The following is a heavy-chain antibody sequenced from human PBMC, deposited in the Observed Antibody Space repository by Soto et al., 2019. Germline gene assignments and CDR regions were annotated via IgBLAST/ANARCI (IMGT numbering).Heavy chain of an antibody. Sequence: SETLSLTCAVYGGSFSGYYWTWIRQPPGTGLEWIGEIYHSGSTNYNPSLKSRVTISVDKSKNQFSLKLSSVTAADTAVYYCAIVKYYYGSGSYYKTPYSSKKSYYYGMDVWGQGTTVTVSS. CDR1: GGSFSGYY. J-gene: IGHJ6*02. CDR2: IYHSGST. CDR3: AIVKYYYGSGSYYKTPYSSKKSYYYGMDV. V-gene: IGHV4-34*01. D-gene: IGHD3-10*01.